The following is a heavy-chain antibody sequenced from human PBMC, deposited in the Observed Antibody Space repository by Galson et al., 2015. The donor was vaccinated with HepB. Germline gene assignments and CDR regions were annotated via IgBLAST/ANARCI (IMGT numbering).Heavy chain of an antibody. V-gene: IGHV3-48*04. Sequence: SLRLSCAASGFPFSSYDMNWVRQAPGKGLEWVSHISSGSTTVYFADSVKGRFTISRDDAKKSLNLQMNSLRAEDTAVYYCVRDVGGNPVGIDYWGQGTLVTVSS. CDR1: GFPFSSYD. J-gene: IGHJ4*02. CDR3: VRDVGGNPVGIDY. D-gene: IGHD4-23*01. CDR2: ISSGSTTV.